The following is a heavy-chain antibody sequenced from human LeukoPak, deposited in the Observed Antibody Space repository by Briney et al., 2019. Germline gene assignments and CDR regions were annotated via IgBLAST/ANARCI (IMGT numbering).Heavy chain of an antibody. CDR1: GFTFSTYA. V-gene: IGHV3-23*01. Sequence: GGSLRLSCAASGFTFSTYAMSWVRQAPGKGLEWVSAMSGSGGSTYYAYSVKGRFSISRDNSKNTLHLQMNSLRAEDTAVYYCAKGAMHYYDSSGYNYFDYWGQGTLVTVSS. J-gene: IGHJ4*02. D-gene: IGHD3-22*01. CDR3: AKGAMHYYDSSGYNYFDY. CDR2: MSGSGGST.